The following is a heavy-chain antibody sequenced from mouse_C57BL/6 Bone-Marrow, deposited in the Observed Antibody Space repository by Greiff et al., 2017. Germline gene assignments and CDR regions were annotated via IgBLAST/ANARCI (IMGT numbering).Heavy chain of an antibody. CDR3: ARDRYYGSSYVDYYAMDY. V-gene: IGHV15-2*01. CDR2: LLPSIGRT. D-gene: IGHD1-1*01. Sequence: QVQLQQSGSELRSPGSSVKLSCKDFDSEVFPIAYMSWVRQKPGHGFEWIGGLLPSIGRTIYGEKFEDKATLDADTLSNTAYLELNSLTSEDSAIYYCARDRYYGSSYVDYYAMDYWGQGTSVTVSS. CDR1: DSEVFPIAY. J-gene: IGHJ4*01.